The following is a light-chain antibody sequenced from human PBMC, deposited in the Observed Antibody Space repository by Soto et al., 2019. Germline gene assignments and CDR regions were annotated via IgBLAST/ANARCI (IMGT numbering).Light chain of an antibody. CDR1: SSNIGSNT. CDR3: AAWDDSLNGYV. CDR2: TNN. V-gene: IGLV1-44*01. J-gene: IGLJ1*01. Sequence: QSVLTQPPSASGTPGQRVTISCSGSSSNIGSNTVNWYQQLPGTAPELLIFTNNQRPSGVPDRFSGSKSGTSGSLAISGLQSEDEADYYCAAWDDSLNGYVFGAGTKVTVL.